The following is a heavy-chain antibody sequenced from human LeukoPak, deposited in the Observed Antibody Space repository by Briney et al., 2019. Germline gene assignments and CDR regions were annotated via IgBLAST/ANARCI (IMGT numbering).Heavy chain of an antibody. CDR3: AKDGDRWLSNFDY. J-gene: IGHJ4*02. D-gene: IGHD3-22*01. V-gene: IGHV3-23*01. CDR1: GFTFSSYA. Sequence: GGSLRLSCVASGFTFSSYAMSWVRRAPGKGLEWVSAISGSGGSPYYADSVKGRFTISRDNSKNTLYLQMNSLRAEDTAVYYCAKDGDRWLSNFDYWGQGTLVTVSS. CDR2: ISGSGGSP.